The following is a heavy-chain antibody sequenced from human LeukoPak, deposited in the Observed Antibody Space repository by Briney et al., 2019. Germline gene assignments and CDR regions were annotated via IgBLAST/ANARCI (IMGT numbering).Heavy chain of an antibody. Sequence: GRSLRLSCAASGFTFSSYAMHWVRQAPGKGLEWVAVISYDGSNKYYADSVKGRFTISRDKSKNTLYLQMNSLRAEDTAVYYCAKGNSGYYNDAFDIWGQGTMVTVSS. D-gene: IGHD3-22*01. CDR2: ISYDGSNK. J-gene: IGHJ3*02. CDR1: GFTFSSYA. CDR3: AKGNSGYYNDAFDI. V-gene: IGHV3-30*04.